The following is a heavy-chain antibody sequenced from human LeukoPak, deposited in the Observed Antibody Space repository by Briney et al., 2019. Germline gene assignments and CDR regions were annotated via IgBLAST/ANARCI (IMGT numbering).Heavy chain of an antibody. J-gene: IGHJ6*02. CDR3: AREGVRITMVRGVMGRGMDV. CDR1: GYTFTGYY. V-gene: IGHV1-2*04. Sequence: ASVKVSCKASGYTFTGYYMHWVRQAPGQGLEWMGWINPNSGGTNYAQKFQGWVTMTRDTSISTAYMELSRLRSDDTAVYYCAREGVRITMVRGVMGRGMDVWGQGTTVTVSS. CDR2: INPNSGGT. D-gene: IGHD3-10*01.